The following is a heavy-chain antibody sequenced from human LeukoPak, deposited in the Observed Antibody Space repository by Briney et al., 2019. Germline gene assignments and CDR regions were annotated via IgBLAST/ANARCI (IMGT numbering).Heavy chain of an antibody. J-gene: IGHJ6*03. D-gene: IGHD6-6*01. V-gene: IGHV3-23*01. CDR2: ISGSGGST. CDR1: GFTFSSYA. Sequence: GGSLRLSCAASGFTFSSYAMSWVRQAPGKGLEWVSAISGSGGSTYYADSVKGRFTISRDNSKNTPYLQMNSLRAEDTAVYYCAKDFRPITLGAARTDYYMDVWGKGTTVTVSS. CDR3: AKDFRPITLGAARTDYYMDV.